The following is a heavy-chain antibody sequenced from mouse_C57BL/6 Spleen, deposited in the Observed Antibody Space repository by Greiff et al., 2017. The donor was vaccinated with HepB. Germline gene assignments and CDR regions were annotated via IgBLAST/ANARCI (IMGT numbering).Heavy chain of an antibody. Sequence: VQVVESGAELARPGASVKLSCKASGYTFTSYGISWVKQRTGQGLEWIGEIYPRSGNTYYNEKFKGKATLTADKSSSTAYMELRSLTSEDSAVYFCARRNDYEDYAMDYWGQGTSVTVSS. CDR1: GYTFTSYG. CDR2: IYPRSGNT. D-gene: IGHD2-4*01. V-gene: IGHV1-81*01. CDR3: ARRNDYEDYAMDY. J-gene: IGHJ4*01.